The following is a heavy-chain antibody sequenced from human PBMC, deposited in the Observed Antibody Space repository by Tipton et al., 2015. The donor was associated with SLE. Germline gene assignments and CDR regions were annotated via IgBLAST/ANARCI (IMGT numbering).Heavy chain of an antibody. CDR2: ISGSGGCT. CDR3: AKGAQYYYDSSGYTAENFQH. CDR1: GFTFSSYA. J-gene: IGHJ1*01. Sequence: SLRLSCAASGFTFSSYAMSWVRQAPGKGLGWVSAISGSGGCTYHADSVKGRFTISRDNSKNTLYLQMNSLRSEDTAVYYCAKGAQYYYDSSGYTAENFQHWGQGTLVTVAS. V-gene: IGHV3-23*01. D-gene: IGHD3-22*01.